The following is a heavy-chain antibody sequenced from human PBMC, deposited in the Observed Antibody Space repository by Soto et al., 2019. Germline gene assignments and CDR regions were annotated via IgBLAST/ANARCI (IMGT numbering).Heavy chain of an antibody. CDR2: IYHSGST. CDR1: SGSISSSNW. CDR3: AREGTDCSGGSCYRSGAFDI. V-gene: IGHV4-4*02. J-gene: IGHJ3*02. Sequence: QVQLQESGPGLVKPSGTLSLTCAVSSGSISSSNWWSWVRQPPGKGLEWIGEIYHSGSTNYNPSLKSRVTISVDKSKNQFSLKLRSVTAADTAVYYCAREGTDCSGGSCYRSGAFDIWGQGTMVTVSS. D-gene: IGHD2-15*01.